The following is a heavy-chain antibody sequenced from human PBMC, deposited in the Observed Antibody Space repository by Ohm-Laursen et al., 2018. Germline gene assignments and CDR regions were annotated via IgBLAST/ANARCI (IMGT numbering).Heavy chain of an antibody. D-gene: IGHD7-27*01. CDR3: ARALGGYPISYYYGMDV. J-gene: IGHJ6*02. V-gene: IGHV4-59*01. Sequence: GTLSLTCSVSGGSISGYYWSWIRQPPGKGLEWIGSIYYSGSTYYNPSLKSRVTISVDTSKNQFSLKLSSVTAADTAVYYCARALGGYPISYYYGMDVWGQGTTVTVSS. CDR1: GGSISGYY. CDR2: IYYSGST.